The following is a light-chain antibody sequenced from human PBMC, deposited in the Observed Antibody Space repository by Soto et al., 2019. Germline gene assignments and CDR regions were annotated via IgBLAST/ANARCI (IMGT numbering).Light chain of an antibody. CDR3: QQYGSSLFT. CDR1: QSVSSSY. Sequence: EIVLTQSPGTLSLSPGERATLSCRASQSVSSSYLAWYQQKPGQAPRLLIYGASSRATGIPDRFSGSGSGTVFTLTIRRLEPEDFAVYYCQQYGSSLFTFGPGTKVDIK. CDR2: GAS. V-gene: IGKV3-20*01. J-gene: IGKJ3*01.